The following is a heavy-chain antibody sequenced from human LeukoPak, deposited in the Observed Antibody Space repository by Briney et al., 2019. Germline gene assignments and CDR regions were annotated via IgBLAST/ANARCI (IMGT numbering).Heavy chain of an antibody. CDR3: ARSYSNYDYYYYYMDV. Sequence: ASVPVSYMPSLGTFTHYAIRWVRQAPRQGREWMGRIIPIFGTANYAQKFQGRVTITADKSTSTAYMELSSLRSEDTAVYYCARSYSNYDYYYYYMDVWGKGTTVTVSS. V-gene: IGHV1-69*06. CDR2: IIPIFGTA. CDR1: LGTFTHYA. J-gene: IGHJ6*03. D-gene: IGHD4-11*01.